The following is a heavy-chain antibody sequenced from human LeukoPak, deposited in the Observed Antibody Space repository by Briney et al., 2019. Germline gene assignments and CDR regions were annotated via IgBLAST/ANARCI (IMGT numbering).Heavy chain of an antibody. J-gene: IGHJ6*02. CDR3: ARAGRPIVVVTGYYYYYYGMDV. D-gene: IGHD2-21*02. CDR1: GYTFTSYY. Sequence: ASVKVSCKASGYTFTSYYMHWVRQAPGQGLEWMGIINPSGGSTSYAQKFQGRVTMTRDTSTSTVYMELSSLRSEDTAVYYCARAGRPIVVVTGYYYYYYGMDVWGQGTTVTVSS. CDR2: INPSGGST. V-gene: IGHV1-46*01.